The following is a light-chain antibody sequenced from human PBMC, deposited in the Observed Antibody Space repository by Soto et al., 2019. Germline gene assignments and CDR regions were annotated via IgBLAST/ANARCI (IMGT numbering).Light chain of an antibody. CDR3: QQYGRSPPT. CDR1: QRVTSDF. J-gene: IGKJ4*01. Sequence: EIVLTQSPGTLSLSPGERATLSCRASQRVTSDFLAWYQQKPGQAPSLLIYGASNRATGVPDRFSGSGSGTDFTLTISILEPEDFAVYHCQQYGRSPPTFGGGTKVGVK. V-gene: IGKV3-20*01. CDR2: GAS.